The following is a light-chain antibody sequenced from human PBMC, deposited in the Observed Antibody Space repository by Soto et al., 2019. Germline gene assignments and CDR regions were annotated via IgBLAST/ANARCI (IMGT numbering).Light chain of an antibody. Sequence: DIPMTQSPSTLSAFVGDRVTITCRATQSISSWLAWYQQKPGEAPQLLIYKASNLESGVSSRFSGSGSGTDFTLTISSLQPDDFATYFCQQYNSYPLTFGGGTKVEIK. CDR3: QQYNSYPLT. CDR2: KAS. V-gene: IGKV1-5*03. J-gene: IGKJ4*01. CDR1: QSISSW.